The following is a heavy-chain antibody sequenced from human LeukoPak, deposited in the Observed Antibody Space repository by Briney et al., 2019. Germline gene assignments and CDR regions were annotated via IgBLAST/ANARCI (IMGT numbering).Heavy chain of an antibody. CDR3: ARVDYDSSGDY. J-gene: IGHJ4*02. CDR1: GFTFSSYE. Sequence: GGSLRLSCAASGFTFSSYEMNWVRQAPGKGLEWVSYISSSGTNIHYADSVKGRFTISRDNAKNSLYLQMNSLRADDTALYYCARVDYDSSGDYWGQGTLVTVSS. V-gene: IGHV3-48*03. CDR2: ISSSGTNI. D-gene: IGHD3-22*01.